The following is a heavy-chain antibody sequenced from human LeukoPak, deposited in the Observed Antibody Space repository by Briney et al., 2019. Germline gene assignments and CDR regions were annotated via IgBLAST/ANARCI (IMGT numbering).Heavy chain of an antibody. CDR3: ARDRGDYGKYAFDI. D-gene: IGHD4-17*01. Sequence: TLSLTCTVSGGSISSGGYYWSWIRQHPGKGLEWIGYIYYSGSTYYSPSLKSRVTISVDTSKNQFSLKLSSVTAADTAVYYCARDRGDYGKYAFDIWGQGTMVTVSS. J-gene: IGHJ3*02. V-gene: IGHV4-31*03. CDR2: IYYSGST. CDR1: GGSISSGGYY.